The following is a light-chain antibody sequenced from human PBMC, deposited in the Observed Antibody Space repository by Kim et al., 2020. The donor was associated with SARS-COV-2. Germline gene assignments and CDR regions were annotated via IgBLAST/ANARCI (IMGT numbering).Light chain of an antibody. CDR1: ENVRNY. J-gene: IGKJ5*01. V-gene: IGKV3-11*01. CDR2: DTS. CDR3: QQRSSWPIT. Sequence: EIVLTQSPATLSLSPGERATLSCTASENVRNYLLWYQQKPGQAPRLLIYDTSTRATGIPGRFSGSGSGTDYTLTISSLEPEDFTVYYCQQRSSWPITFGQGTRLEIK.